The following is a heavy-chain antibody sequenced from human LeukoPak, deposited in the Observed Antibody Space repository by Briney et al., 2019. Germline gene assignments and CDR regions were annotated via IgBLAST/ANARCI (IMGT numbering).Heavy chain of an antibody. J-gene: IGHJ6*02. CDR3: AKDINLGGDYDYYYYAMDV. CDR1: GLTFSSYG. D-gene: IGHD4-17*01. Sequence: GGSLRLSCAASGLTFSSYGMHWVRQAPGKGPEWVAFISFDGNNKYYEDSVKGRFTISRDNSNNTLYLHMNSLRAEDTAVYYCAKDINLGGDYDYYYYAMDVWGQGTTVTVSS. CDR2: ISFDGNNK. V-gene: IGHV3-30*18.